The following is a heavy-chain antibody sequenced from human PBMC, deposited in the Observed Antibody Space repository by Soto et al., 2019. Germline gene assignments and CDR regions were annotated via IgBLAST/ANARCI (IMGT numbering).Heavy chain of an antibody. CDR2: ISYDGSNK. D-gene: IGHD2-2*02. V-gene: IGHV3-30*18. J-gene: IGHJ6*02. CDR3: AKDVQYQLLYAPDLYYYYYGMDV. Sequence: GGSLRLSCAASGFTFSSYGMHWVRQAPGKGLEWVAVISYDGSNKYYADSVKGRFTISRDNSKNTLYLQMNSLRAEDTAVYYCAKDVQYQLLYAPDLYYYYYGMDVWGQGTTVTVSS. CDR1: GFTFSSYG.